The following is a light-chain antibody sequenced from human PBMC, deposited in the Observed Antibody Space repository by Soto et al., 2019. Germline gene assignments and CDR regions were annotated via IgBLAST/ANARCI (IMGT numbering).Light chain of an antibody. V-gene: IGKV3-20*01. CDR2: GAS. Sequence: DIVLTQSPAALSLSPGVRVGLRCRASPSVSSSYLAWYQQNPCQAPRLLIYGASSRATGIPDRFSRIVSGTDFTLTLRRLEPEDCAVYSGQQSGSSPLTFSGGTKLDI. CDR1: PSVSSSY. CDR3: QQSGSSPLT. J-gene: IGKJ4*01.